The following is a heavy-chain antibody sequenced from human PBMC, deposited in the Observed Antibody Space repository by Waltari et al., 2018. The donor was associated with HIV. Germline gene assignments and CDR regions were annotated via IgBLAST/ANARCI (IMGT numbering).Heavy chain of an antibody. D-gene: IGHD3-22*01. CDR2: IKSGAEGGTT. V-gene: IGHV3-15*01. Sequence: EVQLVESGGGLVKPGGSLRLSCAASGITFRNAWMSWVRQAPGKGLEWVGRIKSGAEGGTTDYAAAVKGRVTISRDDSKHTLYLQMDSLKTEDTAVYYCTTLWYSYDSTDYWGQGTLVTVSS. J-gene: IGHJ4*02. CDR3: TTLWYSYDSTDY. CDR1: GITFRNAW.